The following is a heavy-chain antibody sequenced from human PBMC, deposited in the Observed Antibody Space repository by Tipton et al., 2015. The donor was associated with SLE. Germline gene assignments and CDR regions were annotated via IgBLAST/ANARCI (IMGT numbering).Heavy chain of an antibody. V-gene: IGHV4-38-2*01. CDR3: ASQRITIFGVVSGFDY. CDR2: IHTNGST. J-gene: IGHJ4*02. D-gene: IGHD3-3*01. Sequence: TLSLTCAVSGYSISSGYYWGWIRQPPGKGLEWIGRIHTNGSTNYNPSLKSRVTMSVDTSKNQFSLELSSVTAADTAVYYCASQRITIFGVVSGFDYWGQGTLVTVSS. CDR1: GYSISSGYY.